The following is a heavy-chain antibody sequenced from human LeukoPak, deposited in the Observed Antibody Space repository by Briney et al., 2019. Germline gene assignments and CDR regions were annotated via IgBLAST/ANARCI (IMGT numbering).Heavy chain of an antibody. D-gene: IGHD3-22*01. Sequence: ASVKVSCKASGGTFSSYAISWVRQAPGQGLEWMGIINPSGGSTSYAQKFQGRVTMTRDTSTSTVYMELSSLRSEDTAVYYCARDWEKYYYDSSGYREIDYWGQGTLVTVSS. CDR1: GGTFSSYA. CDR2: INPSGGST. CDR3: ARDWEKYYYDSSGYREIDY. V-gene: IGHV1-46*01. J-gene: IGHJ4*02.